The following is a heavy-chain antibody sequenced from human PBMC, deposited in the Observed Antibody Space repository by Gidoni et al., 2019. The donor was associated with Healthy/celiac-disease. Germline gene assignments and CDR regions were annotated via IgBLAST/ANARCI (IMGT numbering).Heavy chain of an antibody. Sequence: QVQLQQWGAGLLKPSETLSLTCAVYGGSFSGYYWSWIRQPPGKGLEWIGEINHSGSTNYNPSLKSRVTISVDTSKNQFSLKLSSVTAADTAVYYCARARVIAVPLDYWGQGTLVTVSS. CDR2: INHSGST. V-gene: IGHV4-34*01. D-gene: IGHD6-19*01. CDR1: GGSFSGYY. CDR3: ARARVIAVPLDY. J-gene: IGHJ4*02.